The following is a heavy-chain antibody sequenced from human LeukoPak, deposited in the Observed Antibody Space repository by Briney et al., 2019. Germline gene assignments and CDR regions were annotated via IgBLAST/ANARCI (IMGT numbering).Heavy chain of an antibody. D-gene: IGHD3-3*01. J-gene: IGHJ4*02. Sequence: GGSLRLSCAASGFTFSRYSMHWVRHAPGQGLVWVSRIKGDGISTNYADSVKGRFTISRDIAENTLYLQMNSLRAEDTGVYYCAKDHYWSIDYWGRGTLVTVSS. CDR3: AKDHYWSIDY. CDR1: GFTFSRYS. CDR2: IKGDGIST. V-gene: IGHV3-74*01.